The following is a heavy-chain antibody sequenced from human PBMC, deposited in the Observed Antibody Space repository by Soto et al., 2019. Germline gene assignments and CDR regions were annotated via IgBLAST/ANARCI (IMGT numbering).Heavy chain of an antibody. CDR2: ISGSGRST. CDR1: GFTFSSYA. D-gene: IGHD5-18*01. Sequence: GVSLRFSWAASGFTFSSYAMSWVRQAPGEGLEGVSAISGSGRSTYYADSVKGRFTISRDNSKNTLYLQMNSMRAEDTAVYSCAKDRVGSSYSYGSFDYWGQGTLVTVST. CDR3: AKDRVGSSYSYGSFDY. V-gene: IGHV3-23*01. J-gene: IGHJ4*02.